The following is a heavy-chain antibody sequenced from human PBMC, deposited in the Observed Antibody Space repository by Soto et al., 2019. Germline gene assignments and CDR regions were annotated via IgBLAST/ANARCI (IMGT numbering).Heavy chain of an antibody. CDR2: ISSSSSYI. CDR1: GFTFSSYS. Sequence: GSLRLSCAASGFTFSSYSMNWVRQAPGKGLEWVSSISSSSSYIYYADSVKGRFTISRDNAKNSLYLQMNSLRAEGTAVYYCARDFGTRRAIYYYYGMDVWGQGTTVTVSS. D-gene: IGHD3-16*01. CDR3: ARDFGTRRAIYYYYGMDV. J-gene: IGHJ6*02. V-gene: IGHV3-21*01.